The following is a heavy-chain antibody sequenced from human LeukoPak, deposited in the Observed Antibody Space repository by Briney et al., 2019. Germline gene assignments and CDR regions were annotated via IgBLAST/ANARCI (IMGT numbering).Heavy chain of an antibody. CDR1: GFTFSVYT. D-gene: IGHD3-10*02. J-gene: IGHJ6*04. Sequence: GGSLRLSCAASGFTFSVYTMSWVRQAPGKGLEWVSSISSSSTYIHYADSVKGRFTISRDSAKNSLSLQMNSLRAEDTAVYYCAELGITMIGGVWGKGTTVTISS. CDR3: AELGITMIGGV. V-gene: IGHV3-21*01. CDR2: ISSSSTYI.